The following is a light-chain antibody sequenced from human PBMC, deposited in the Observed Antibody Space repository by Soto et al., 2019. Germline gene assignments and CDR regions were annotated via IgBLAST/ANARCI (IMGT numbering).Light chain of an antibody. CDR3: QQSYITPLA. Sequence: DIKLTQSPSSLSASVGDRFTITCRASQSISSWLAWYQQKPGKAPKLLIYAASSLQSGVPSRFSGSGSGTDFTLTISSLQPEDSATYYCQQSYITPLAFGQGTKVDIK. J-gene: IGKJ1*01. CDR1: QSISSW. CDR2: AAS. V-gene: IGKV1-39*01.